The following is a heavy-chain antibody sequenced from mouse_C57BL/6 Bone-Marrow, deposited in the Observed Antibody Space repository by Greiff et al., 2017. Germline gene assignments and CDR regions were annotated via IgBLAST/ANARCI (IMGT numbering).Heavy chain of an antibody. CDR3: ARSLYYGYDWYFDV. V-gene: IGHV1-63*01. D-gene: IGHD2-2*01. CDR2: IYPGGGYT. CDR1: GYTFTNYW. Sequence: QVQLQQSGAELVRPGTSVKMSCKASGYTFTNYWIGWAKQRPGHGLEWIGDIYPGGGYTNYNEKFKGKATLTADKSSSTFEDSAIYYCARSLYYGYDWYFDVWGTGTTVTVSS. J-gene: IGHJ1*03.